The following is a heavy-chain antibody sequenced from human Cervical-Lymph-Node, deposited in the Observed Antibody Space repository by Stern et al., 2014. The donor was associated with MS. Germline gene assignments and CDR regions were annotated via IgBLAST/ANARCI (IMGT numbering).Heavy chain of an antibody. CDR2: IRNKTYGETT. J-gene: IGHJ4*02. V-gene: IGHV3-49*05. CDR1: GYSFDDYV. CDR3: TKDLGFS. Sequence: EVQLVESGGDLEKPGGSLKISCSSSGYSFDDYVMRWFRQTPGKGLEWVGFIRNKTYGETTEYAASVKGRFTISRDDSKSIAYLQMNILKTGDTAVYYCTKDLGFSWGQGTLVVVSS. D-gene: IGHD2/OR15-2a*01.